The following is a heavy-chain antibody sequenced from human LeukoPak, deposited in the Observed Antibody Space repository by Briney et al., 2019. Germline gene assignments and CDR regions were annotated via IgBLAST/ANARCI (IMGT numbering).Heavy chain of an antibody. CDR2: IYYSGST. V-gene: IGHV4-59*01. D-gene: IGHD3-22*01. J-gene: IGHJ3*02. CDR1: GGSISSYY. CDR3: ARDSYYYDSSGYSTLDI. Sequence: PSETLSLTCTVSGGSISSYYWSWIRQPPGKGLEWIGYIYYSGSTNYNPSLKSRVTISVDTSKNQFSLKLSSVTAADTAVYYCARDSYYYDSSGYSTLDIWGQETMVTVSS.